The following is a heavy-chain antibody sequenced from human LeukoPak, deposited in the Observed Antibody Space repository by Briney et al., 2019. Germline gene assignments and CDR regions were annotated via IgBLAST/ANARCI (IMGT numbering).Heavy chain of an antibody. V-gene: IGHV3-53*01. D-gene: IGHD5-18*01. CDR1: GFTVNNNY. CDR3: ARGSGYNYGFPDY. J-gene: IGHJ4*02. Sequence: PGGSPRLSCAASGFTVNNNYMSWVRQAPGKGLEWVSVIYSGDITYYVDSVKGRFTISRDNSKNTLYLQMNSLRAEDTAVYYCARGSGYNYGFPDYWGQGTLVTVSS. CDR2: IYSGDIT.